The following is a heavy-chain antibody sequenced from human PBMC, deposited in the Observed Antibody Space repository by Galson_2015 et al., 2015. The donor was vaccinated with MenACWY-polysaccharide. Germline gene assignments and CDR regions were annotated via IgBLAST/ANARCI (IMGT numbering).Heavy chain of an antibody. CDR3: AKDRIYYSSSWFGAFDS. CDR1: GFTFSSFA. D-gene: IGHD3-10*01. J-gene: IGHJ4*01. CDR2: ISYDGNKK. V-gene: IGHV3-30*18. Sequence: SLRLSCAASGFTFSSFAIHWVRQAPGKGLEWVALISYDGNKKLYGDSVKGRFTISRDSSKNTVFPQMDSLTIEDTAVYYCAKDRIYYSSSWFGAFDSWGHGTLVAVSS.